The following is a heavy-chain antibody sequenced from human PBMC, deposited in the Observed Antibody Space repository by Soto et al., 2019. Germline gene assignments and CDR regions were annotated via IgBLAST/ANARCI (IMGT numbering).Heavy chain of an antibody. CDR1: GGSLSSSDYY. CDR2: IYYSGNT. J-gene: IGHJ4*02. D-gene: IGHD1-26*01. Sequence: SETLSLTCTVSGGSLSSSDYYWGWIRQPPGKGREWIATIYYSGNTYYNPSLKSRITISIDTSKKQFSLRLGSVTAADTAVYYRARLAPYRGSYAGLFDYWGQGTLVTVSS. V-gene: IGHV4-39*01. CDR3: ARLAPYRGSYAGLFDY.